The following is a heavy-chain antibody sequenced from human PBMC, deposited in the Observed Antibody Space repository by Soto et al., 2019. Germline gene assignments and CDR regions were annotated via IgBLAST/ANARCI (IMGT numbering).Heavy chain of an antibody. CDR3: ATGGGGYYYGSGSYYRGLAFDI. J-gene: IGHJ3*02. D-gene: IGHD3-10*01. CDR2: IKQDGSEK. Sequence: GGSLRLSCAASGFTFSSYWMSWVRQAPGKGLEWVANIKQDGSEKYYVDSVKGRFTISRDNAKNSLYLQMNSLRAEDTAVYYCATGGGGYYYGSGSYYRGLAFDIWGQGTMVTVSS. V-gene: IGHV3-7*01. CDR1: GFTFSSYW.